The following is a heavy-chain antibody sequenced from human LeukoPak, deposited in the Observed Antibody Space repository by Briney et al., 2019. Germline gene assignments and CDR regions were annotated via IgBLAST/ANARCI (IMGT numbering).Heavy chain of an antibody. J-gene: IGHJ4*02. Sequence: SVTVSCKASGGTFSSYAISWVRQAPGQGLEWMGRIIPILGIANYAQKFQGRVTITADESTSTAYMELSSLRSEDTAVYYCASRAGYTGSWSAFDYWGQGTLVTVSS. V-gene: IGHV1-69*04. CDR2: IIPILGIA. CDR3: ASRAGYTGSWSAFDY. D-gene: IGHD6-13*01. CDR1: GGTFSSYA.